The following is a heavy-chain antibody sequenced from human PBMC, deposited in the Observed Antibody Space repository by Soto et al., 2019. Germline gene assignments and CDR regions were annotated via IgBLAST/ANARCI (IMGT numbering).Heavy chain of an antibody. CDR1: GFTFGDYA. CDR2: IRSKAYGGTT. CDR3: NRDMTPGIAVY. V-gene: IGHV3-49*04. Sequence: SLRLSCTASGFTFGDYAMSWVRQAPGKGLEWVGFIRSKAYGGTTEYAASVKGRFTISRDDSKSIAYLQMNSLKTEDTAVYYCNRDMTPGIAVYWGQGTLVTVSS. D-gene: IGHD2-21*01. J-gene: IGHJ4*02.